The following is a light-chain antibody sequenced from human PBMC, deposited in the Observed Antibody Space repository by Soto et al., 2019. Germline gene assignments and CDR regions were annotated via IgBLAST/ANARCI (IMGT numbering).Light chain of an antibody. Sequence: IQLTQSPSSLSASVGDRVTITCRASQGISSYLAWYQQKPGKAPKLLIYAASTLQSGVPSRFSGSGTRTNFTLTISSLQPEDFATYYCQQLNSFPIPFGPGTKVDIK. CDR2: AAS. CDR3: QQLNSFPIP. V-gene: IGKV1-9*01. CDR1: QGISSY. J-gene: IGKJ3*01.